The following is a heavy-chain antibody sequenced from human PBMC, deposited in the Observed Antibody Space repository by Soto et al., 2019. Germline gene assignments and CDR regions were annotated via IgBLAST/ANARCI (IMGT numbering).Heavy chain of an antibody. D-gene: IGHD1-26*01. CDR3: TTILYYNYYNGMDV. J-gene: IGHJ6*02. Sequence: EVQLLESGGGLVQPGGPLRLACAASGFTFSSYAMTWVRHAPGKGLEWVSALSGTGGGTYYADSVKGRFTISRDNSQNTLYLQMNSLRSEDTAVYDCTTILYYNYYNGMDVWGQGTTVTVSS. CDR1: GFTFSSYA. V-gene: IGHV3-23*01. CDR2: LSGTGGGT.